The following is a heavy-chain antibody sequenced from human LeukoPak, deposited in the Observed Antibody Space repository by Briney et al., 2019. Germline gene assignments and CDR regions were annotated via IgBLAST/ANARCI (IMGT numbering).Heavy chain of an antibody. J-gene: IGHJ4*02. CDR2: ISYDGSNK. Sequence: GGSLRLSCAASGFTFSSYGMHRVRQAPGKGLEWVAVISYDGSNKYYADSVKGRFTISRDNSKNTLYLQMNSLRAEDTAVYYCAKGHQFIIAEKYYFDYWGQGTLVTVSS. CDR1: GFTFSSYG. V-gene: IGHV3-30*18. CDR3: AKGHQFIIAEKYYFDY. D-gene: IGHD6-13*01.